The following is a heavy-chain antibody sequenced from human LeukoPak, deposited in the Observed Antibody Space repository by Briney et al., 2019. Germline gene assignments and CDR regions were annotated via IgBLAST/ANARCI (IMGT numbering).Heavy chain of an antibody. J-gene: IGHJ4*02. Sequence: GGSLRLSCAASGFTFSSYAMSWVRQAPGKGLEWVSAISGSGGSIYYADSVKGRFTISRDNAKNSLYLQMNSLRAEDTAVYYCAVGYCSSTSCYHTGANTIDYWGQGTLVTVSS. CDR3: AVGYCSSTSCYHTGANTIDY. V-gene: IGHV3-23*01. CDR2: ISGSGGSI. D-gene: IGHD2-2*01. CDR1: GFTFSSYA.